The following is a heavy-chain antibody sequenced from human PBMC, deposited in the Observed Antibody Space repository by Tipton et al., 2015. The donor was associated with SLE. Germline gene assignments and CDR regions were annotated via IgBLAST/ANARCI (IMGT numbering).Heavy chain of an antibody. D-gene: IGHD6-19*01. Sequence: QLVQSGAEVKKPGASVKVSCKASGYTFTSYYMHWVRQAPGQGLEWMGRINPNSGGTNYAQKFQGRVTMTRDTSISTAYMELSRLRSDDTAVYYCARSPLQWLVRYYGMDVWGQGTTVTVSS. CDR1: GYTFTSYY. J-gene: IGHJ6*02. V-gene: IGHV1-2*06. CDR2: INPNSGGT. CDR3: ARSPLQWLVRYYGMDV.